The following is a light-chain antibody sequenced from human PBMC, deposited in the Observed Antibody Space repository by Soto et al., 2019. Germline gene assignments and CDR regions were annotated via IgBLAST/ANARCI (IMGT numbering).Light chain of an antibody. J-gene: IGKJ1*01. V-gene: IGKV1-5*03. CDR1: QNINNY. Sequence: DIQMTQSPSSLSASVGDRVTITCQASQNINNYLNWYQQKPGKAPRLLIYKASTLEIGVPSRFSGSGSGTEFTLTISSLQPDDVATYYCQQYNDYSWTFGQGTKVDIK. CDR2: KAS. CDR3: QQYNDYSWT.